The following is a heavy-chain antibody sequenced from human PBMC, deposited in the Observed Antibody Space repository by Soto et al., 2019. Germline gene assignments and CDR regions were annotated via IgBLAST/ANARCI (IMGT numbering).Heavy chain of an antibody. D-gene: IGHD1-7*01. J-gene: IGHJ3*01. CDR3: AKSIGTTRAFDL. CDR1: GFSFSGYT. CDR2: ISSSSNYI. Sequence: VQLVESGGGLVKPGGSLRLSCAPSGFSFSGYTLNWVRQAPGKGLEWVSSISSSSNYIYYADSVKGRFTISRDNAKNSLYLQMNSLRAEDTAVFYCAKSIGTTRAFDLWGQGTLVTVSS. V-gene: IGHV3-21*06.